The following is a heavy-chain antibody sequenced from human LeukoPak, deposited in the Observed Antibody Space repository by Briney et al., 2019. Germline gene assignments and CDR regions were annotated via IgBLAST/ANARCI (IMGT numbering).Heavy chain of an antibody. CDR1: GFSFSRHA. V-gene: IGHV3-23*01. D-gene: IGHD1-26*01. CDR2: LSGSGGNT. CDR3: AKDAGVEGASVRAFDF. J-gene: IGHJ4*02. Sequence: PGGSLRLSCTASGFSFSRHAMNWVRQAPGKGLEWVSVLSGSGGNTFYADSVKGRFTISRDNSKNTVYLQMNRLRVEDTAVYYCAKDAGVEGASVRAFDFWGQGTLVTVSS.